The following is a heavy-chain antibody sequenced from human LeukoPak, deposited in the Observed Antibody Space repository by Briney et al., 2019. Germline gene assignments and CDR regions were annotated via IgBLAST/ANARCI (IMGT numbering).Heavy chain of an antibody. J-gene: IGHJ4*02. V-gene: IGHV4-59*01. Sequence: PSQTLSLTCTVSGGSISSYYWSWIRQPPGKGLEWIGYIYYSGSTNYNPSLKSRVTISVDTSKNQFSLKLSSVTAADTAVYYCAREDSSGAAGYWGQGTLVTVSS. D-gene: IGHD6-25*01. CDR2: IYYSGST. CDR3: AREDSSGAAGY. CDR1: GGSISSYY.